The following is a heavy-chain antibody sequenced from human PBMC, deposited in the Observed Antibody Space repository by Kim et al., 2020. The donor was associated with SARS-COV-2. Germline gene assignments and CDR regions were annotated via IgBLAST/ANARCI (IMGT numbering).Heavy chain of an antibody. CDR3: ASLYCSSTSCLFRGYYYYGMDV. Sequence: SETLSLTCTVSGGSISSSSYYWGWIRQPPGKGLEWIGSIYYSGSTYYNPSLKSRVTISVDTSKNQFSLKLSSVTAADTAVHYCASLYCSSTSCLFRGYYYYGMDVWGQGTTVTVSS. V-gene: IGHV4-39*01. D-gene: IGHD2-2*01. J-gene: IGHJ6*02. CDR1: GGSISSSSYY. CDR2: IYYSGST.